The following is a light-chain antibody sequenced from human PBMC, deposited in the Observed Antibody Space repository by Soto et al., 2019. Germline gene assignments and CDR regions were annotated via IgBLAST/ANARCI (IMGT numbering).Light chain of an antibody. CDR3: QQYNRYYT. V-gene: IGKV1-5*01. CDR2: DAS. J-gene: IGKJ4*01. CDR1: QSISSW. Sequence: DIQMTQSPSTLSASVGDRVTITCRASQSISSWLAWYQQKPGKAPKLLIYDASSLESGVPSRFSGSGSGTEFTLTISSLQPDDFATYYCQQYNRYYTFGGGTKVELK.